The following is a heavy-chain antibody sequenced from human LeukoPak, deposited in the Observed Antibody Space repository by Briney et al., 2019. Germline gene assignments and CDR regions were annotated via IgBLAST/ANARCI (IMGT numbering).Heavy chain of an antibody. J-gene: IGHJ3*02. D-gene: IGHD2-2*01. CDR2: ISGSGVST. CDR1: VFSFSSYA. CDR3: GKDLPDCTSTSCYGGDAFDI. V-gene: IGHV3-23*01. Sequence: GGSLRLSCAASVFSFSSYAMTWVRQAPGRGLEWVSAISGSGVSTYYADSVKGRFTNSRDNSQNTLYLQMSSLRAEDTCVQNCGKDLPDCTSTSCYGGDAFDISGAGTTGTVSS.